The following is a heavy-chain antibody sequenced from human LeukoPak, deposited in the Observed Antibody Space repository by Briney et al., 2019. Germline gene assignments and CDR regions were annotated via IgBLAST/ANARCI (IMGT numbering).Heavy chain of an antibody. CDR2: ISGSGDST. CDR3: AKGAQGIGWLPAFDY. D-gene: IGHD3-22*01. V-gene: IGHV3-23*01. Sequence: GGSLRLSCAASGFTFSSYAMSWVRQAPGKGLEWVSAISGSGDSTYYADSVKGRFTISRDNSKNTLYLQMNSLRAEDTAVYYCAKGAQGIGWLPAFDYWGQGTLVTVSS. CDR1: GFTFSSYA. J-gene: IGHJ4*02.